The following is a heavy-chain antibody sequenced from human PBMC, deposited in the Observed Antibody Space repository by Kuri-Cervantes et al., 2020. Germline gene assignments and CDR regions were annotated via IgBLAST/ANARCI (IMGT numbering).Heavy chain of an antibody. Sequence: ASVKVSCKASGYTFTSYAMHWVRQAPGQRLEWMGWISAYNGNTNYAQKLQGRVTMTTDTSTSTAYMELRSLRSDDTAVYYCARDPPRIVVVVAARSGFWGQGTLVTVSS. V-gene: IGHV1-18*01. CDR3: ARDPPRIVVVVAARSGF. J-gene: IGHJ4*02. CDR1: GYTFTSYA. D-gene: IGHD2-15*01. CDR2: ISAYNGNT.